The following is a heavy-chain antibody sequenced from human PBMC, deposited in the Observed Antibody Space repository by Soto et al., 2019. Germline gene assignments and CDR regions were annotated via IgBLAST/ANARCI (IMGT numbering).Heavy chain of an antibody. V-gene: IGHV4-39*01. CDR2: IYYSGST. D-gene: IGHD6-19*01. Sequence: QLQLQESGPGLVKPSETLSLTCTVSGGSISSSSYYWGWIRQPPGKGLEWIGSIYYSGSTYYNPSLKSRVTISVDTSKNQFSLKLSSVTAADTAVYYCARLAVAGTELDYWGQGTLVTVSS. J-gene: IGHJ4*02. CDR1: GGSISSSSYY. CDR3: ARLAVAGTELDY.